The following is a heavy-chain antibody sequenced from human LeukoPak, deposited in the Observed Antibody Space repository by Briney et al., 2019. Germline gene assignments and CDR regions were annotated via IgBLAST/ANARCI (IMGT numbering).Heavy chain of an antibody. CDR3: AREEYSSGWCSFDY. CDR2: ISYDGSNK. V-gene: IGHV3-30-3*01. J-gene: IGHJ4*02. D-gene: IGHD6-19*01. Sequence: GGSLRLSCAASGFTFSSYAMHWARQAPGKGLEWVAVISYDGSNKYYADSVKGRFTISRDNSKNTLYLQMNSLRAEDTAVYYCAREEYSSGWCSFDYWGQGTLVTVSS. CDR1: GFTFSSYA.